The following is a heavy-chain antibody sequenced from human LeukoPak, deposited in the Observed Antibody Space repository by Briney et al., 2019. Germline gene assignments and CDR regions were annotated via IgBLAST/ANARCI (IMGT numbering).Heavy chain of an antibody. CDR2: ISSSSTI. V-gene: IGHV3-48*01. J-gene: IGHJ4*02. D-gene: IGHD4-17*01. Sequence: GGSLRLSCAASGFTFSSYSMNWVRQAPGKELEWVSYISSSSTIYYADSVKGRFTISRDNAKNSLYLQMNSLRAEDTAVYYCARVAEYGANDYWGQGTLVTVSS. CDR3: ARVAEYGANDY. CDR1: GFTFSSYS.